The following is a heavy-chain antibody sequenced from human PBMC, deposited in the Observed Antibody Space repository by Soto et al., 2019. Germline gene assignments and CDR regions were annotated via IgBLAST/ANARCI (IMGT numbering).Heavy chain of an antibody. CDR1: GFTFSNYA. V-gene: IGHV3-23*01. J-gene: IGHJ4*02. D-gene: IGHD2-15*01. CDR2: ISGSGGNT. Sequence: GGSLRLSCAASGFTFSNYAMNWVRHAPGKGLEWVSAISGSGGNTYYADSVKGRFTISRDTSKNTLYLQMNSLRAEDTAVYYCAKAPPIVVVVAATPFFDYWGQGTLVTVSS. CDR3: AKAPPIVVVVAATPFFDY.